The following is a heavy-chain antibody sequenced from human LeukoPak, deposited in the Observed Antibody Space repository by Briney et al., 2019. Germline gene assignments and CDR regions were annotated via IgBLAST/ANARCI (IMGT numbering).Heavy chain of an antibody. CDR2: IKKDGIEK. D-gene: IGHD2-2*01. V-gene: IGHV3-7*01. CDR1: GFTLSSDW. CDR3: ARGRYSSRSGGYYFDI. J-gene: IGHJ4*02. Sequence: GGSLRLSCVVSGFTLSSDWMSWVRQAPGKGLEWVANIKKDGIEKYYVEFVKGRFTISRDNAKNSLYLQMNSLRAEDTAVYYCARGRYSSRSGGYYFDIWGQGTLVTASS.